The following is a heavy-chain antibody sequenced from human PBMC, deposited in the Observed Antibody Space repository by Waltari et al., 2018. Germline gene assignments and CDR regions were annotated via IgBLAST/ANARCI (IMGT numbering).Heavy chain of an antibody. CDR1: GYTFTGYY. V-gene: IGHV1-2*02. J-gene: IGHJ4*02. D-gene: IGHD3-16*01. Sequence: QVQLVQSGAEVKKPGASVKVSCKASGYTFTGYYMHWVRQAPGQGLEWMGWINPNSGGTNDAQKFQGRVTMTRDTSISTAYMELSRLRSDDTAVYYCARERAGGSYVDYWGQGTLVTFSS. CDR3: ARERAGGSYVDY. CDR2: INPNSGGT.